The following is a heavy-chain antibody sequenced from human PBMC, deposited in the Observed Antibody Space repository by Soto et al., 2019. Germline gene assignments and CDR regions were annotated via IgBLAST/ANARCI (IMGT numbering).Heavy chain of an antibody. CDR2: IFYSGST. J-gene: IGHJ5*01. CDR1: GGSLSRSRYY. D-gene: IGHD5-12*01. CDR3: ARQAQYSGYDS. Sequence: TLFLPCTVSGGSLSRSRYYRGWIRQPPGKGLEWIGTIFYSGSTYYNPSLKSRVTISVDTSKNQFSLKLSSVTAADTAVYYCARQAQYSGYDSWGQGTLVTVSS. V-gene: IGHV4-39*01.